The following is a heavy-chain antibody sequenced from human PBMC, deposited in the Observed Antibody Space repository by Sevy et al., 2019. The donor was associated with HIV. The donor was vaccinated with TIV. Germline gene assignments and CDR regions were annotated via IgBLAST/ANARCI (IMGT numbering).Heavy chain of an antibody. V-gene: IGHV3-33*01. D-gene: IGHD1-1*01. CDR3: ARDAARVIVPTAGFDS. Sequence: GGSLRLSCVASGFTFRSFSMHWVRQAPGKGLEWVAAIWYDGRTERYSDSVQGRFTISRDNSKKTLYLQMNSLRDEDTAIYYCARDAARVIVPTAGFDSWGQGTLVTVSS. CDR2: IWYDGRTE. CDR1: GFTFRSFS. J-gene: IGHJ5*01.